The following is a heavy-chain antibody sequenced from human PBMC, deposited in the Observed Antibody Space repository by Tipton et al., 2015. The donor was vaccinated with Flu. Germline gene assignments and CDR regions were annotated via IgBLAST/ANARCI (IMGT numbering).Heavy chain of an antibody. J-gene: IGHJ6*03. V-gene: IGHV4-4*07. CDR1: GGSFSAYY. D-gene: IGHD2-2*01. CDR2: IVSSGST. CDR3: ARGVPAATLHRFYYYYYYMDV. Sequence: TLSLTCTVSGGSFSAYYWTWIRQPAGKGLEWIGHIVSSGSTNYNPSLRSRVSMSLDTSKNHFSLRLTSVTAADTAVYYCARGVPAATLHRFYYYYYYMDVWGKGTTVTVSS.